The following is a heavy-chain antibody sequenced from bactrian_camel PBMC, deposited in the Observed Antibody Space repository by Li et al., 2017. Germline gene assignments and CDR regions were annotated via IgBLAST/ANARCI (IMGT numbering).Heavy chain of an antibody. D-gene: IGHD5*01. CDR2: INAAGNST. V-gene: IGHV3S40*01. J-gene: IGHJ6*01. CDR1: GFTFTKYH. Sequence: VQLVESGGGLVQPGGSLTLSCAASGFTFTKYHMTWVRQAPGKGLEWVSTINAAGNSTYYAESVKGRFTISRDNDKNTVYLQMNSVKPEDTAVYYCVRDLGTTGWYFDNWGQGTQVTVS. CDR3: VRDLGTTGWYFDN.